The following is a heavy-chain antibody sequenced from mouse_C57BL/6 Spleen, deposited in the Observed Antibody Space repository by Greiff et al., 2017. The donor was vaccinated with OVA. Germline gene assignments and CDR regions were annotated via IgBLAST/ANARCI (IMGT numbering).Heavy chain of an antibody. CDR2: IYPGDGDT. D-gene: IGHD2-1*01. V-gene: IGHV1-80*01. Sequence: QVQLQQSGAELVKPGASVKISCKASGYAFSSYWMNWVKQRPGKGLEWIGQIYPGDGDTNYNGKIKGKATLTADKSSSTAYMQLSSLTSEDSAVYFCAKRGGYGNYLYWYFDVWGTGTTVTVSS. CDR3: AKRGGYGNYLYWYFDV. J-gene: IGHJ1*03. CDR1: GYAFSSYW.